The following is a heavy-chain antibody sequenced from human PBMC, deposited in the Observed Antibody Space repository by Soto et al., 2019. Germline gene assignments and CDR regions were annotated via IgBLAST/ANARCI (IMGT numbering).Heavy chain of an antibody. CDR3: AKGLLAWWNYAYGMDV. J-gene: IGHJ6*02. Sequence: GGSLRLSCAASGFTFSSYAMSWVRQAPGKGLEWVSAISGSGGSTYYADSVKGRFTISRDNSKNTLYLQMNSPRAEDTAVYYCAKGLLAWWNYAYGMDVWGQGTTVIVSS. CDR2: ISGSGGST. V-gene: IGHV3-23*01. D-gene: IGHD1-7*01. CDR1: GFTFSSYA.